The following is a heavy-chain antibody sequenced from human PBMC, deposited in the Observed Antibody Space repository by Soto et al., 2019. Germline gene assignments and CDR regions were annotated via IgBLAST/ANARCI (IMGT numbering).Heavy chain of an antibody. Sequence: EVQLVESGGGLVQPGGSLRLSCAASGFTFSGYWMKWVRQAPGKGLEWVATIKEDGSEKYYVDSVKGRFTISRDSAKNSGHLQMNSLRVEDTAVYYCASTRGYWGQGTLVTVSS. CDR1: GFTFSGYW. V-gene: IGHV3-7*05. CDR3: ASTRGY. J-gene: IGHJ4*02. CDR2: IKEDGSEK. D-gene: IGHD3-3*01.